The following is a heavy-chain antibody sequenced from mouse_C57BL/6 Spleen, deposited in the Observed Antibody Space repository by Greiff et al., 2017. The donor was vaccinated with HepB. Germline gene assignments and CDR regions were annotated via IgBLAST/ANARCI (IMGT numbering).Heavy chain of an antibody. CDR2: IDPSDSYT. J-gene: IGHJ3*01. CDR3: ARWAAQATWFAY. CDR1: GYTFTSYW. D-gene: IGHD3-2*02. Sequence: QVQLQQPGAELVKPGASVKLSCKASGYTFTSYWMQWVKQRPGKGLEWIGEIDPSDSYTNYNQKFKGKATLTVDTSSSTAYMQLRSLTSEDSAVYYCARWAAQATWFAYWGQGTLVTVSA. V-gene: IGHV1-50*01.